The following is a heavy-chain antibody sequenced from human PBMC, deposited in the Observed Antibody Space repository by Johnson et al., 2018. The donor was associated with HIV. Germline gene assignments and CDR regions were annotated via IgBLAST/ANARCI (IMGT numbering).Heavy chain of an antibody. CDR3: ASSSPRDAFDI. V-gene: IGHV3-7*03. CDR1: GFAFSSYA. CDR2: IQQDGSDT. Sequence: VQLVESGGGVVQPGRSLRLSCAASGFAFSSYAMHWVRQAPGKGLEWVANIQQDGSDTYYVDSVKGRFTISRDNAKNSLYLQMNSLRAEDTAVYYCASSSPRDAFDIWGQGTMVTVSS. J-gene: IGHJ3*02.